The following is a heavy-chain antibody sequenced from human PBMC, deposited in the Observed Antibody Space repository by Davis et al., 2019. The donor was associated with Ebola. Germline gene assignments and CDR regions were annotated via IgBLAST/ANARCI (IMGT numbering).Heavy chain of an antibody. J-gene: IGHJ3*01. CDR1: GFPFSGYY. CDR3: ARGPLRGDAYDL. V-gene: IGHV3-72*01. D-gene: IGHD4-17*01. Sequence: GESLKISCVASGFPFSGYYMDWVRQAPGQGLEWVGRISDKSKRYTTEYAASAEGRFTVSRDDSQNSLYLQMGSLRSEDTAVYYCARGPLRGDAYDLWGQGTMVTVSS. CDR2: ISDKSKRYTT.